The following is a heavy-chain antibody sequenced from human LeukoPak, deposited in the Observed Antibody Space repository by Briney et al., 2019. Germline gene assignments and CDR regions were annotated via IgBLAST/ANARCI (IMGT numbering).Heavy chain of an antibody. CDR2: IYTSGST. J-gene: IGHJ4*02. V-gene: IGHV4-4*07. Sequence: SETLSLTCTVSGGSISSYYWSWIRQPAGKGLEWIGRIYTSGSTNYNPSLKSRVTMSVDTSKNQFSLKLSSVTAADTAVYYCARTRYSSSLPYYFDYWGQGTLVTVSS. CDR3: ARTRYSSSLPYYFDY. D-gene: IGHD6-6*01. CDR1: GGSISSYY.